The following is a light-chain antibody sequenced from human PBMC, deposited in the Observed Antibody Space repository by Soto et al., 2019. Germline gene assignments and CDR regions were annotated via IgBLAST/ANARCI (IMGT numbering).Light chain of an antibody. CDR3: QQYGSAPPYT. Sequence: EIVLTQSPGTLSLSPGERATLSCRASQSVGSNYLAWYQQKPGQAPRLLIYAASSRASDIPDRFSGSGSGTDFTLTISRLEPEDFAVYYCQQYGSAPPYTVGQGTKLEI. CDR1: QSVGSNY. CDR2: AAS. V-gene: IGKV3-20*01. J-gene: IGKJ2*01.